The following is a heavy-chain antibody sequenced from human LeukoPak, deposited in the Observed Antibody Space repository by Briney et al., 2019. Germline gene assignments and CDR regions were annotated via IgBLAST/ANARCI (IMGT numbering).Heavy chain of an antibody. Sequence: GGSLRLSCAASGFTFDDYGMIWVRQAPGKGLEWVSGINWNGGSTVYSDSVQGRFTIIRDNSNKSLYLQLNSLRTEDTALYYCAKNARSYYYYYYIDVWDKGTTVIVSS. CDR3: AKNARSYYYYYYIDV. CDR2: INWNGGST. J-gene: IGHJ6*03. V-gene: IGHV3-20*04. CDR1: GFTFDDYG.